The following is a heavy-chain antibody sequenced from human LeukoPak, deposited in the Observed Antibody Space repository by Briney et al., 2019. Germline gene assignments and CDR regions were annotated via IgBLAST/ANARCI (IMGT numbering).Heavy chain of an antibody. V-gene: IGHV4-39*07. CDR2: IYYSGST. CDR3: ARVSSGWYGGFDY. D-gene: IGHD6-19*01. J-gene: IGHJ4*02. CDR1: GGSISSSSYY. Sequence: SETLALTCTVSGGSISSSSYYWGWIRQPPGKGLEWIGSIYYSGSTYYNPSLKSRVTISVDTSKNQFSLKLSSVTAADTAVYYCARVSSGWYGGFDYWGQGTLVTVSS.